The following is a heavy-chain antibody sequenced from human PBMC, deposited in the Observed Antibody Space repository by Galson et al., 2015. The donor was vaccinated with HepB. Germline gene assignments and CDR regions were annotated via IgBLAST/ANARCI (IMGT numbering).Heavy chain of an antibody. CDR3: AKGIGWELIVAVRSDALDI. D-gene: IGHD3-22*01. CDR2: IGASGDPT. V-gene: IGHV3-23*01. CDR1: RFTFSNYA. Sequence: SLRLSCAASRFTFSNYAMSWVRQAPGKGLEWVSTIGASGDPTYYADSVKGRFTISRDNSKSTLYLQMNNLTVKDTAVFYCAKGIGWELIVAVRSDALDIWGQGTMVTVSS. J-gene: IGHJ3*02.